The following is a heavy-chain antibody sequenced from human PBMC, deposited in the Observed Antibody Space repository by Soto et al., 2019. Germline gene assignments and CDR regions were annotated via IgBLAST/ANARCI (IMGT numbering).Heavy chain of an antibody. Sequence: GESLKISCKGSGYSFTSCWIGWVRQMPGKGLEWMGIIYPGDSDTRYSPSFQGQVTISADKSISTAYLQWSSLKASDTAMYYCARHGSYAYAGYYFDYWGQGTLVTVSS. CDR3: ARHGSYAYAGYYFDY. CDR2: IYPGDSDT. CDR1: GYSFTSCW. J-gene: IGHJ4*02. D-gene: IGHD3-16*01. V-gene: IGHV5-51*01.